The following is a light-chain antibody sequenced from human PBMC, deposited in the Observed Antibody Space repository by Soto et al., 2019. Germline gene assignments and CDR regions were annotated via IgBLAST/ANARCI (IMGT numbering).Light chain of an antibody. J-gene: IGLJ3*02. CDR3: QSSDIDVSGSRV. CDR2: GNT. Sequence: QPVLTQPPSVSGAPGQRVTISCTGSRSNIGAGNDVQWYQQFPGTAPKLLIYGNTNRPSGVPDRFSASKSGTSASLAISGLQAEDEADYYCQSSDIDVSGSRVFGGGTQLTVL. CDR1: RSNIGAGND. V-gene: IGLV1-40*01.